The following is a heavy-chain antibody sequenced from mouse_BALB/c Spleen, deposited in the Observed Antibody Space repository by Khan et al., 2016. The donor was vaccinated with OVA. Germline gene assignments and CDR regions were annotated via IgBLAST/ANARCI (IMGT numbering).Heavy chain of an antibody. CDR2: IDPFSGDT. V-gene: IGHV1S135*01. Sequence: EVQLQQSGPELMKPGASVKISCKASGYSFTTYYIHWVLQSHGKSLDWIGYIDPFSGDTTYNQKFKGKATLTVDKSSSTAYIHLNNLTSEASAVYYCTRHGYVAWFTYWGQGTLVTVSA. J-gene: IGHJ3*01. CDR1: GYSFTTYY. CDR3: TRHGYVAWFTY. D-gene: IGHD2-2*01.